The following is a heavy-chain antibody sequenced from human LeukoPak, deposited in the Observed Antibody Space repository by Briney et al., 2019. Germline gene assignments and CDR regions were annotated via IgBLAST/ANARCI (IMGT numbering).Heavy chain of an antibody. D-gene: IGHD5-18*01. CDR2: ISGSGGTT. V-gene: IGHV3-23*01. J-gene: IGHJ3*02. Sequence: GGSLRLSCAASRFTFSSYGMSWVRQAPGKGLEWVSSISGSGGTTYYADSVKGRFTISRDNSKNTLYLQMNSLRADDTAVYSCAKDTPTVMANAFHIWGQGTMVTVS. CDR1: RFTFSSYG. CDR3: AKDTPTVMANAFHI.